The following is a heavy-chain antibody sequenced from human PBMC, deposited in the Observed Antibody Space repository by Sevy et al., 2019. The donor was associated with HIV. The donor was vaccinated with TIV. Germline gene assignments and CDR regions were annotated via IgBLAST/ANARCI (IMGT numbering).Heavy chain of an antibody. Sequence: GGSLRLSCTASGFTFSSYAMTWVRQAPGKGLEWVSVTNGRGSSTYYANSVKGRFTISRDNSKNTLYLQMDSLRGEDTAVYYCVKGDYDFCGLERNSYLGLHVWGQGTTVTVSS. D-gene: IGHD3-3*01. CDR1: GFTFSSYA. CDR3: VKGDYDFCGLERNSYLGLHV. V-gene: IGHV3-23*01. J-gene: IGHJ6*02. CDR2: TNGRGSST.